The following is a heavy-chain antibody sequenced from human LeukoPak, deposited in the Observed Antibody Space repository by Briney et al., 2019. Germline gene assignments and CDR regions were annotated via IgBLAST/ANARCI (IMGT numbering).Heavy chain of an antibody. J-gene: IGHJ4*02. Sequence: LTGGSLRLSCAASGFTFSSYAMSWVRQAPGKGLEWVSAISGSGGSTYYADSVKGRFTISRDNSKNTLYLQMNSLRAEDTAVYYCARDRGGSYSAIDYWGQGTLVTVSS. CDR2: ISGSGGST. CDR1: GFTFSSYA. V-gene: IGHV3-23*01. D-gene: IGHD2-15*01. CDR3: ARDRGGSYSAIDY.